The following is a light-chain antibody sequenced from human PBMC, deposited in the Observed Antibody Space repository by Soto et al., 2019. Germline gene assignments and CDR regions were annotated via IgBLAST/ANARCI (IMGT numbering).Light chain of an antibody. CDR3: QQRSNWPGT. CDR2: DAS. Sequence: EIVLTQSAGTLSLSPGEIATLSFRASQSINSNYLAWYQQKPGQAPRLLIYDASSRATGIPDRFSGSGSGTDFTLTISRLEPEDFAVYYCQQRSNWPGTFGQGTKVDI. V-gene: IGKV3D-20*02. CDR1: QSINSNY. J-gene: IGKJ1*01.